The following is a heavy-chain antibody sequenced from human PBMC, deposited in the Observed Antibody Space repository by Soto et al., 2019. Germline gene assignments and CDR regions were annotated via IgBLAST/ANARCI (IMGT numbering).Heavy chain of an antibody. Sequence: EVQLLESGGDLIQPGGSLRLSCAASGFTFSTYAMSWVRQAPGKGLGWVSAISSSGGSTFYADSVKGRFTISRDNSRXXXXXXXXXXXXXXXXXXXXXXXXXXXQPRPYFDYWGQGTLVTVSS. CDR2: ISSSGGST. CDR1: GFTFSTYA. J-gene: IGHJ4*02. V-gene: IGHV3-23*01. CDR3: XXXXXXXQPRPYFDY.